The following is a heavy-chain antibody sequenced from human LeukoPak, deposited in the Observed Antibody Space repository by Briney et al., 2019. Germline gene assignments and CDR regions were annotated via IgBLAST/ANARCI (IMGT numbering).Heavy chain of an antibody. CDR2: ISGSGGST. Sequence: PGGSLRLSCAASGFTFSNYAITWVRQAPGKGLEWVSDISGSGGSTYYADSVKGRFTVSRDNAKNSLYLQMNSLRAEDTAVYYCAREAGRGYYYGMDVWGQGTTVTVSS. V-gene: IGHV3-23*01. J-gene: IGHJ6*02. CDR1: GFTFSNYA. D-gene: IGHD1-26*01. CDR3: AREAGRGYYYGMDV.